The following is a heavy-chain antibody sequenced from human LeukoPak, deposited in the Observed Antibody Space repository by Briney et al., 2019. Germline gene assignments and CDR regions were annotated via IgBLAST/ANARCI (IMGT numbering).Heavy chain of an antibody. CDR3: ARGGSSSWYDETLFDY. J-gene: IGHJ4*02. Sequence: TSETLSLTCTVSGGSISSYYWSWIRQPPGKGLEWIGEINHSGSTNYNPSLKSRVTISVDTSKNQFSLKLSSVTAADTAVYYCARGGSSSWYDETLFDYWGQGTLVTVSS. D-gene: IGHD6-13*01. V-gene: IGHV4-34*01. CDR2: INHSGST. CDR1: GGSISSYY.